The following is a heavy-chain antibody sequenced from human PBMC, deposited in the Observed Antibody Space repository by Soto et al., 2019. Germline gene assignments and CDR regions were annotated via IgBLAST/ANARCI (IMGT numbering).Heavy chain of an antibody. Sequence: GGSLRLSCAASGFTFSDYYMSWIRQAPGKGLEWVSYISSSGSTIYYADSVKGRFTISRDNAKNSLYLQMNSLRAEDTAVYYCARAVNWNDYYYYGMDVWGQGTTVTVSS. CDR2: ISSSGSTI. CDR1: GFTFSDYY. V-gene: IGHV3-11*01. D-gene: IGHD1-1*01. J-gene: IGHJ6*02. CDR3: ARAVNWNDYYYYGMDV.